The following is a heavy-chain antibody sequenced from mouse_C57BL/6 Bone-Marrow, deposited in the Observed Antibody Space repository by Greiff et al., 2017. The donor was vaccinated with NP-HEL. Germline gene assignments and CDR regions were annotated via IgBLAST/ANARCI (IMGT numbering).Heavy chain of an antibody. D-gene: IGHD2-3*01. CDR1: GYTFTDYN. J-gene: IGHJ4*01. CDR3: AREGYYASPRAMDY. CDR2: INPNNGGT. V-gene: IGHV1-18*01. Sequence: EVKLQESGPELVKPGASVKIPCKASGYTFTDYNMDWVKQSHGKSLEWIGDINPNNGGTIYNQKFKGKATLTVDKSSSTAYMELRSLTSEDTAVYYCAREGYYASPRAMDYWGQGTSVTVSS.